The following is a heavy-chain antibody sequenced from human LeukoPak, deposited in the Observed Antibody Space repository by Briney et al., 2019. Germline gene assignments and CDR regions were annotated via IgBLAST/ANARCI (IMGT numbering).Heavy chain of an antibody. CDR1: GYTFTSYD. J-gene: IGHJ5*02. Sequence: ASVKVSCKASGYTFTSYDINWVRQAPGQGLEWMGWMNPNSGNTGYAQKFQGRVTMTRNTSISTAYMELSSLRSEDTAVYYCARRIFGVVISNWFDPWGQGTLVTVSS. CDR2: MNPNSGNT. CDR3: ARRIFGVVISNWFDP. D-gene: IGHD3-3*01. V-gene: IGHV1-8*01.